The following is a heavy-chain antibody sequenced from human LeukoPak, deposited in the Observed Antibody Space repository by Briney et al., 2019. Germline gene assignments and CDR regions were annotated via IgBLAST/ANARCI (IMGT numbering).Heavy chain of an antibody. Sequence: SETLSLTCTVSGGSISSGDYYWSWIRQPPGKGLEWIGYIYYSGSTYYNPSLKSRVTISVDTSKNQFSLKLSSVTAADTAVYYCARSGGRGCSSTSCYSHPSWYFDLWGRGTLVTVSS. V-gene: IGHV4-30-4*01. CDR3: ARSGGRGCSSTSCYSHPSWYFDL. CDR1: GGSISSGDYY. J-gene: IGHJ2*01. D-gene: IGHD2-2*02. CDR2: IYYSGST.